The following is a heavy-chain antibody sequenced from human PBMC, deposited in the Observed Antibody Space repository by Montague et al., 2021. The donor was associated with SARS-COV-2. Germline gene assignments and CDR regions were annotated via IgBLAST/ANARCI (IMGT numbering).Heavy chain of an antibody. Sequence: SETLSLTCSFSGGSISTGSYYWGWIRQPPRKGLEWIGSIYYSGDTYYNPSLKSRVTISVDTSKNQFSLRLSSVTAADTAVYYCVRGGDYTDYGRVDYWGRGTLVIVSS. D-gene: IGHD4-11*01. J-gene: IGHJ4*02. CDR3: VRGGDYTDYGRVDY. CDR2: IYYSGDT. V-gene: IGHV4-39*01. CDR1: GGSISTGSYY.